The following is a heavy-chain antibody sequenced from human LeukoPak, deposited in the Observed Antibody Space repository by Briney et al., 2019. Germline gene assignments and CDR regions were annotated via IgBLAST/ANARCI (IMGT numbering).Heavy chain of an antibody. CDR2: IIPIFGTA. CDR3: ARDTAMDGYYGMDV. D-gene: IGHD5-18*01. Sequence: SVKVSCKASGGTFSSYAISWVRQTPGQGLEWMGGIIPIFGTAYYAQKFQGRVTITADESTSTAYMELSSLRSEDTAVYYCARDTAMDGYYGMDVWGQGTTVTVSS. CDR1: GGTFSSYA. J-gene: IGHJ6*02. V-gene: IGHV1-69*13.